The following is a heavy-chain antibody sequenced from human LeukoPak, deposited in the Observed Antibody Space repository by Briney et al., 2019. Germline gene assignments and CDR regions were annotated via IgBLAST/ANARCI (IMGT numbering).Heavy chain of an antibody. V-gene: IGHV3-21*04. D-gene: IGHD3-9*01. CDR1: GFTFSSYS. CDR3: AKEAYDILTGSYYFDY. J-gene: IGHJ4*02. Sequence: PGGSLRLSCAASGFTFSSYSMNWVRQAPGKGLEWVSSISSSSSYIYYADSVKGRFTISRDNSKNTLYLQMNSLRAEDTAVYYCAKEAYDILTGSYYFDYWGQGTLVTVSS. CDR2: ISSSSSYI.